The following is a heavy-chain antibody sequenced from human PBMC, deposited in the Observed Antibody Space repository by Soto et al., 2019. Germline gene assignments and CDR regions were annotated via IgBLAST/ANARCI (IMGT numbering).Heavy chain of an antibody. CDR3: ARSNFEREAIYYYYYMDV. CDR1: GGSISSYY. CDR2: IYYSGST. Sequence: SETLSLTCTVSGGSISSYYWSWIRQPPGKGLEWIGYIYYSGSTNYNPSLKSRVTISVDTSKNQFSLKLSSVTAADTAVYYCARSNFEREAIYYYYYMDVWGKGTTVTVSS. V-gene: IGHV4-59*08. J-gene: IGHJ6*03. D-gene: IGHD1-1*01.